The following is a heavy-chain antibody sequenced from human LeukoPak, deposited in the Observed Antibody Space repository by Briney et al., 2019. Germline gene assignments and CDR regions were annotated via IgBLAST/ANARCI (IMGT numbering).Heavy chain of an antibody. CDR3: ARAGRYYDFWSGYEDWFDP. CDR2: INHSGST. J-gene: IGHJ5*02. D-gene: IGHD3-3*01. CDR1: GGSFSGYY. Sequence: SETLSLTCAVYGGSFSGYYWSWIRQPPGKGLEWIGEINHSGSTNYNPSLKSRVTISVDTSKNQFSLKLSSVTAADTAVYYCARAGRYYDFWSGYEDWFDPWGQGTLVTVSS. V-gene: IGHV4-34*01.